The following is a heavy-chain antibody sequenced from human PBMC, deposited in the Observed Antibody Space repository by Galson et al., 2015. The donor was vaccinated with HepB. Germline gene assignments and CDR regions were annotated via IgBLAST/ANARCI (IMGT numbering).Heavy chain of an antibody. CDR2: IKSKTDGGTT. CDR1: GFTFSNAW. J-gene: IGHJ4*02. CDR3: TTDQSAGLLLWFGESVNPDY. Sequence: SLRLSCAASGFTFSNAWMSWVRQAPGKGLEWVGRIKSKTDGGTTDYAAPVKGRFTISRDDSKNTLYLQMNSLKTEDTAVYYCTTDQSAGLLLWFGESVNPDYWGQGTLVTVSS. V-gene: IGHV3-15*01. D-gene: IGHD3-10*01.